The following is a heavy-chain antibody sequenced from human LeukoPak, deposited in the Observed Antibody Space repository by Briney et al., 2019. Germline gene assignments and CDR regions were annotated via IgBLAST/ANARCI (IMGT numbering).Heavy chain of an antibody. J-gene: IGHJ5*02. V-gene: IGHV1-18*01. CDR2: ISAYNGNT. D-gene: IGHD3-3*01. CDR1: GYTFTSYG. CDR3: ARYYDFWSGYYTGWFDP. Sequence: ASVKVSCKASGYTFTSYGISWVRQAPGQGLEWMGWISAYNGNTNYAQKLQGRVTMTTDTSTSTAYMKLRSLRSDDTAVYYCARYYDFWSGYYTGWFDPWGQGTLVTVSS.